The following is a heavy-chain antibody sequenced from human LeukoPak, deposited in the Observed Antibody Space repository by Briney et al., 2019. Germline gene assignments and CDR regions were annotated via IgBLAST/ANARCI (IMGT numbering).Heavy chain of an antibody. Sequence: ASVKVSCKASGYTFTGNYMHWVRQAPGQGLEWMGWINPNSGGTTYAQEFQGRVTMTGDTPISTAYMELSSLRSDDTAVYYCARAQGSGWSASDYWGQGTLVTVSS. CDR1: GYTFTGNY. D-gene: IGHD6-19*01. CDR2: INPNSGGT. CDR3: ARAQGSGWSASDY. J-gene: IGHJ4*02. V-gene: IGHV1-2*02.